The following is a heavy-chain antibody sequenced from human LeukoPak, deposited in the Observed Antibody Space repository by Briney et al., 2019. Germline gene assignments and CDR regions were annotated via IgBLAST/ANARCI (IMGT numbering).Heavy chain of an antibody. J-gene: IGHJ4*02. D-gene: IGHD4-17*01. CDR1: GYRFTDYW. CDR3: ARYRGHYVSLPSPFDY. Sequence: PGEPLKISCKGSGYRFTDYWIGWVRQMPGQGLEWMGIISPDDSDSRDSPSYSPSFQGQVTLSADESTSTVYLQWSSLKASDTAMYYCARYRGHYVSLPSPFDYWGQGTLVTVSS. CDR2: ISPDDSDS. V-gene: IGHV5-51*01.